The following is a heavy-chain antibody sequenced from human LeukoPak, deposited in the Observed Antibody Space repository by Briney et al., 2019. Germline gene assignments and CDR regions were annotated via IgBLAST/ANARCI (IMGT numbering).Heavy chain of an antibody. J-gene: IGHJ5*02. CDR2: INHSGST. V-gene: IGHV4-34*01. CDR3: ARGILTVVVTAIRWRWFDR. D-gene: IGHD2-21*02. Sequence: SETLSLTCAVYGGSFSGYYWSWIRQPPGKGLEWIGEINHSGSTNYNPSLKSRVTISVDTSKNPFSLKLSSVSAADTAVYYCARGILTVVVTAIRWRWFDRWGQGTLVSVSS. CDR1: GGSFSGYY.